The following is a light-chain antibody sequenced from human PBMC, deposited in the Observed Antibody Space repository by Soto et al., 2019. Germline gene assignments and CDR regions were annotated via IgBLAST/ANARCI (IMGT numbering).Light chain of an antibody. CDR1: QTISNW. CDR3: QHYNSYPYT. V-gene: IGKV1-5*03. Sequence: DIQMTQSPSTLSASVGDRVTITCRASQTISNWLAWYQQRPGKAPNLLICKASSLESGVSSRFSGSGSGTEFTLTISSLQPDDFATYYCQHYNSYPYTFGQGTKLEIK. J-gene: IGKJ2*01. CDR2: KAS.